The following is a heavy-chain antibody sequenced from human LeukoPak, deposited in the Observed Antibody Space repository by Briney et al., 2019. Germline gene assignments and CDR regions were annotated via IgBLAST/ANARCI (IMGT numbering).Heavy chain of an antibody. Sequence: GGSLRLSCAASGFTFSSYGMHWVRQAPGKGLEWVAVISYDGSNKYYADSVKGRFTISRDNARHSLYLQMSSLRAEDTAVYCCARGDSGDLYIDYWGQGTLVTVSS. D-gene: IGHD4-17*01. CDR3: ARGDSGDLYIDY. CDR1: GFTFSSYG. J-gene: IGHJ4*02. V-gene: IGHV3-30*03. CDR2: ISYDGSNK.